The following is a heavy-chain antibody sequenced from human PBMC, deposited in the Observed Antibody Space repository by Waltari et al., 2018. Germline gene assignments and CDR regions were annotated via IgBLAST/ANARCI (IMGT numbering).Heavy chain of an antibody. CDR1: GGSISSYY. CDR3: ASLKRSGYYPYYFDY. J-gene: IGHJ4*02. V-gene: IGHV4-59*08. CDR2: IYYSGST. Sequence: QVRLQESGPGLVKPSETLSLTCTVPGGSISSYYWTWIRQPPGKGLEWIGYIYYSGSTNYNPSLKSRVTISVDTSKNQFSLKLSSVTAADTAVYYCASLKRSGYYPYYFDYWGQGTLVTVSS. D-gene: IGHD3-22*01.